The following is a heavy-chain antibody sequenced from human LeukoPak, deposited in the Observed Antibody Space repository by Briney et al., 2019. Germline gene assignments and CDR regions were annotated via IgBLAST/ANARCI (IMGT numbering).Heavy chain of an antibody. Sequence: GGSLGLSCAASGFTFSSYAMSWVRQAPGKGLEWVSAISGSGGSTYYADSVKGRFTISRDNSKNTLYLQMNSLRAEDTAVYYCAKWLGDIVVVPAAGIDYWGQGTLVTVSS. CDR1: GFTFSSYA. CDR2: ISGSGGST. CDR3: AKWLGDIVVVPAAGIDY. J-gene: IGHJ4*02. V-gene: IGHV3-23*01. D-gene: IGHD2-2*01.